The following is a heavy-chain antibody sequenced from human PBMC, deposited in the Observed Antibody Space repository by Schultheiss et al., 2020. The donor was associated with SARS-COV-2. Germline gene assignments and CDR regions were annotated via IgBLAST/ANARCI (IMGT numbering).Heavy chain of an antibody. Sequence: GGSLRLSCAASGFTFSTYGMHWVRQAPGKGLEWVALIWYDGSNKYYTDSVKGRFTISRDNSKNTLYLQMSSLRVEDTAVYYCAKDRGRGYGGYDPDYWGQGTLVTVSS. D-gene: IGHD5-12*01. CDR1: GFTFSTYG. CDR2: IWYDGSNK. CDR3: AKDRGRGYGGYDPDY. J-gene: IGHJ4*02. V-gene: IGHV3-33*06.